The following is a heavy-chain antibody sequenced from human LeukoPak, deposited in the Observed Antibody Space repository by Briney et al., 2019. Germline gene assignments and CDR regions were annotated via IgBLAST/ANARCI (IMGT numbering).Heavy chain of an antibody. CDR3: AKDRPPYGDYGKSYFDL. D-gene: IGHD4-17*01. CDR1: GFTFDDYA. CDR2: ISWNSGSI. Sequence: GGSLRLSCAASGFTFDDYAMHWVRQAPGKGLEWVSGISWNSGSIGYADSVKGRFTISRDNAKNSLYLQMNSLRAEDTALYYCAKDRPPYGDYGKSYFDLWGRGTLVTVSS. V-gene: IGHV3-9*01. J-gene: IGHJ2*01.